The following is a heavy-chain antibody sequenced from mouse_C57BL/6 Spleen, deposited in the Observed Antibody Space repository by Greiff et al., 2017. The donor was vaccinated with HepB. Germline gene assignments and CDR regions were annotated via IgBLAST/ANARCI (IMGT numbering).Heavy chain of an antibody. J-gene: IGHJ2*01. CDR3: ARWKITTVVGYFDY. CDR1: GYTFTDYN. Sequence: EVQLQQSGPELVKPGASVKMSCKASGYTFTDYNMHWVKQSHGKSLEWIGYINPNNGGNSYNQKFKGKATLTVNKSSSTAYMGLRSLTSEDSAVYYCARWKITTVVGYFDYWGQVTTLTVSS. D-gene: IGHD1-1*01. V-gene: IGHV1-22*01. CDR2: INPNNGGN.